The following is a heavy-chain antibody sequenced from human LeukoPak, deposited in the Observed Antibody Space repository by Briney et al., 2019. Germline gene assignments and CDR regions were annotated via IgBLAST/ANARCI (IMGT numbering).Heavy chain of an antibody. CDR3: LRGDRRDY. J-gene: IGHJ4*02. CDR2: IDSSGGYM. V-gene: IGHV3-21*06. CDR1: GFTFNTYS. Sequence: GGSLRLSCEASGFTFNTYSMNWARQAPGKGLEWVSSIDSSGGYMFYADSVKGRFIISRDNAKDSLYLQMNSLGVEDTAVYYCLRGDRRDYWGQGTPVTVSS.